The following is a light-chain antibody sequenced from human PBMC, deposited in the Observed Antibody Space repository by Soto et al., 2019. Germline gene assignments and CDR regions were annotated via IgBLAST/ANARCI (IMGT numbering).Light chain of an antibody. CDR3: CAYAGNYV. J-gene: IGLJ1*01. V-gene: IGLV2-23*01. CDR2: EGS. Sequence: QSVLTQPASVSGSPGQSITISCTGTSSDVGSYNLVSWYRQHPGKAPKLMIYEGSKRPSGVANRFSGSKSGNTASLTISGLQAEDEAEYYCCAYAGNYVFGNGTKVTGL. CDR1: SSDVGSYNL.